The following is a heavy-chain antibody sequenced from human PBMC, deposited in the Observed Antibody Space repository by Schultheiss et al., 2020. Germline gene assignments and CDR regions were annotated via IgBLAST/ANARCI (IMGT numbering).Heavy chain of an antibody. Sequence: GGSLRLSCAASGFTFSSSAMHWVRQAPGKGLEWVANIKQDGSEKYYVDSVKGRFTISRDNAKNSLYLQMNSLRAEDTAVYYCARDLLYTAMVHKILWGQGTLVTVS. CDR2: IKQDGSEK. J-gene: IGHJ4*02. V-gene: IGHV3-7*01. D-gene: IGHD5-18*01. CDR3: ARDLLYTAMVHKIL. CDR1: GFTFSSSA.